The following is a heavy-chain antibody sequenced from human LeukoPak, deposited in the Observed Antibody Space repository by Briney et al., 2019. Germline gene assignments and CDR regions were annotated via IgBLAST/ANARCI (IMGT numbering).Heavy chain of an antibody. J-gene: IGHJ3*02. CDR2: IYYSGST. CDR3: ARREYSSSSDAFDI. V-gene: IGHV4-59*01. D-gene: IGHD6-6*01. Sequence: PSETLSLTCTVSGGSISSYYWSWIRQPPGKGLEWVGYIYYSGSTNYNPSLKRRVTISVDTSKNQFSLKLSSVTAADTAVYYCARREYSSSSDAFDIWGQGTMVTVSS. CDR1: GGSISSYY.